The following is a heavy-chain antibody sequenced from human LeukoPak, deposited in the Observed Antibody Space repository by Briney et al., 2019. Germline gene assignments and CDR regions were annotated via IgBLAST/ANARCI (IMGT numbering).Heavy chain of an antibody. Sequence: SETLSLTCTVSGGSISSSSYYWGWIRQPPGKGLEWIASIYYSGSSYYNPSLKSRVTISVDTSKNQFSLKLSSVTAADTAAYYCARHGRVYSSSTSDFYYSYYTDVCGKGTTVTVSS. D-gene: IGHD6-6*01. V-gene: IGHV4-39*01. CDR2: IYYSGSS. CDR1: GGSISSSSYY. J-gene: IGHJ6*03. CDR3: ARHGRVYSSSTSDFYYSYYTDV.